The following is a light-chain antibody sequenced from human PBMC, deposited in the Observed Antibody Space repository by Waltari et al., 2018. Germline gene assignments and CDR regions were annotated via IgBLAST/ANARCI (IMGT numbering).Light chain of an antibody. Sequence: QSALTQPASVSGSPGQSITISCTGTSTDIGAFDYVSWYQHHPGKAPKLLVSEVSNRPSGVSVHFSGSKSGHTASLTISGLQAEDEADYYCNSWTSSNTWVFGGGTKVTVL. CDR3: NSWTSSNTWV. V-gene: IGLV2-14*01. CDR2: EVS. J-gene: IGLJ3*02. CDR1: STDIGAFDY.